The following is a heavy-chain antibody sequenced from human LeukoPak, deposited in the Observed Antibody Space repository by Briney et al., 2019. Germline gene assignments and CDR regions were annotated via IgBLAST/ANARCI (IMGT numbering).Heavy chain of an antibody. V-gene: IGHV4-59*08. D-gene: IGHD1-26*01. CDR3: ASLVGATYPFDY. CDR1: GGSISSYY. Sequence: PSETLSLTCTVSGGSISSYYWSWIRQPPGKGLEWIGYIYYSGSTNYNPSLKSRVTISVDTSKNQFSLKLSSVTAADTAVYYCASLVGATYPFDYWGQGTLVTVSS. J-gene: IGHJ4*02. CDR2: IYYSGST.